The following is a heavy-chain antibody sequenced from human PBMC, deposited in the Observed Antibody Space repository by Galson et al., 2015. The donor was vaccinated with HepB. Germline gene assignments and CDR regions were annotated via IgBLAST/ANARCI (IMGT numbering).Heavy chain of an antibody. CDR3: ARSRPYSEWLLNYYYGMDV. V-gene: IGHV5-51*01. Sequence: QSGAEVKKPGESLKISCKASGYNFPSYWIGWVRQMPGKGLEWMGIIQPGDSDIRYNPSFQGQVTISADKSISTAYLHWSSLKASDTAMYYCARSRPYSEWLLNYYYGMDVWGQGTTVTVSS. CDR2: IQPGDSDI. J-gene: IGHJ6*02. D-gene: IGHD5-12*01. CDR1: GYNFPSYW.